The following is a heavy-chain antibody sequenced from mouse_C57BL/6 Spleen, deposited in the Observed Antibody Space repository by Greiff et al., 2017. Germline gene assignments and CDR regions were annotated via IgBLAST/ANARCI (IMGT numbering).Heavy chain of an antibody. CDR1: GFTFSDYG. CDR3: ARNWYYFDY. J-gene: IGHJ2*01. D-gene: IGHD4-1*01. CDR2: ISSGSSTI. Sequence: EVQGVESGGGLVKPGGSLKLSCAASGFTFSDYGMHWVRQAPEKGLEWVAYISSGSSTIYYADTVKGRFTISRDNAKNTLCLQMTSLRAEDTAMYYCARNWYYFDYWGQGTTLTVSS. V-gene: IGHV5-17*01.